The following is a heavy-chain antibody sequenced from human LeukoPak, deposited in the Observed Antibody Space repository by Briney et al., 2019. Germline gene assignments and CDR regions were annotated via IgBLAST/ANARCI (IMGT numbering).Heavy chain of an antibody. D-gene: IGHD5-18*01. CDR3: ARALSYSYGSMDF. CDR2: ISSGSKYI. V-gene: IGHV3-21*01. Sequence: GGSLRLSCAASGFTVSSNETSWVRQAPGKGLEWVSSISSGSKYIYNADSVKGRFTISRDNAKNSLYLQMNSLRAEDTAVYYCARALSYSYGSMDFWGQGTLVIVSS. CDR1: GFTVSSNE. J-gene: IGHJ4*02.